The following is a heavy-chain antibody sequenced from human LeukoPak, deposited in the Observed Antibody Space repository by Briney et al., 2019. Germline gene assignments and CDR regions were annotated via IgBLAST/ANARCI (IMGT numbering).Heavy chain of an antibody. CDR1: GFTFSSYT. CDR3: AREISSGSYYMAY. D-gene: IGHD3-10*01. J-gene: IGHJ4*02. CDR2: ISSGSIYI. V-gene: IGHV3-21*01. Sequence: PGGSLRLSCAASGFTFSSYTMNWVRHAPGKGLELVSSISSGSIYIYYADSVKGRFTISRDNAKNSLYLQMNSLRAEDTAVYYCAREISSGSYYMAYWGQGTLVTVSS.